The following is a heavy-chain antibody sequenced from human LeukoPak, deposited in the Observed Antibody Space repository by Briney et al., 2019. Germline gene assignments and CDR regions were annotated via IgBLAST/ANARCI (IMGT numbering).Heavy chain of an antibody. CDR3: AALIDYYDSSGYNPGDAFDI. J-gene: IGHJ3*02. CDR1: GFTFSSYA. CDR2: ISGSGGST. D-gene: IGHD3-22*01. V-gene: IGHV3-23*01. Sequence: TGGSLRLSCTASGFTFSSYAMSWVRQAPGKGLEWVSAISGSGGSTYYADSVKGRFTISRDNSKNTLYLQMNSLRAEDTDVYYCAALIDYYDSSGYNPGDAFDIWGQGTMVTVSS.